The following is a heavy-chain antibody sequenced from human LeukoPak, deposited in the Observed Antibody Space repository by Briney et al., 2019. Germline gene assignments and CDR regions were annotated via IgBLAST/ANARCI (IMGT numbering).Heavy chain of an antibody. CDR3: ARHVSVALSFLFDY. Sequence: PSETLSLTCTVSGGSISSYYWSWIRQPPGKGLEWIGYIYTSGSTNYNPSLKSRVTISVDTSKNQFSLKLSSVTAADTAVYYCARHVSVALSFLFDYWGQGTLVTVSS. CDR2: IYTSGST. J-gene: IGHJ4*02. V-gene: IGHV4-4*09. CDR1: GGSISSYY. D-gene: IGHD6-19*01.